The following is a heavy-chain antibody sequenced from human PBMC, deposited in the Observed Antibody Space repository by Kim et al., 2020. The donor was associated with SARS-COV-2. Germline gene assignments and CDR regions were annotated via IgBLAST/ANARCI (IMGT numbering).Heavy chain of an antibody. Sequence: DFLKGRFIISQNNPKNTLYMQMNSLRAEDTAVYYCARDVFQYSSSWPRMDVWGQGTAVTVSS. V-gene: IGHV3-30*01. D-gene: IGHD6-13*01. CDR3: ARDVFQYSSSWPRMDV. J-gene: IGHJ6*02.